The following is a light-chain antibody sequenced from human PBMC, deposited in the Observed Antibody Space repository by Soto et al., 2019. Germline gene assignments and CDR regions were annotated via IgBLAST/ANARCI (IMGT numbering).Light chain of an antibody. CDR2: EVS. J-gene: IGLJ2*01. Sequence: QSVLTQPASVSGSHGQSITISCTGTSSDVGGYNYVSWYQQHPGKAPKLMIYEVSNRPSGVSNRFSGSKSGTTASLTISGLQAEDEADYCCSSYSSSSTLVFGGGTQLTVL. CDR3: SSYSSSSTLV. CDR1: SSDVGGYNY. V-gene: IGLV2-14*01.